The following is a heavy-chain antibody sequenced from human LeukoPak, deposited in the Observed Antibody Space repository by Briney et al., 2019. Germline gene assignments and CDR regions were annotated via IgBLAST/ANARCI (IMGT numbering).Heavy chain of an antibody. CDR2: ISGSGYGT. CDR1: GFTFNRYA. J-gene: IGHJ6*02. CDR3: TKDLSSYSSLSRGYGMDV. Sequence: GGSLRLSCAASGFTFNRYAMSWVRQAPGKGLEWVSGISGSGYGTYYGDSVKGRFTISRDNSKNTVYLQMNSLRAEDTALYYCTKDLSSYSSLSRGYGMDVWGQGTTVTVSS. D-gene: IGHD6-6*01. V-gene: IGHV3-23*01.